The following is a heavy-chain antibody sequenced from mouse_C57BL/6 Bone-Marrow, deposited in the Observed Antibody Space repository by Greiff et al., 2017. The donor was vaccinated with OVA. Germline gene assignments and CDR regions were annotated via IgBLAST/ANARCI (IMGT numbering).Heavy chain of an antibody. J-gene: IGHJ3*01. D-gene: IGHD1-1*01. CDR2: ISSGGSYT. CDR1: GFTFSSYG. V-gene: IGHV5-6*02. Sequence: DVKLVESGGDLVKPGGSLKLSCAASGFTFSSYGMSWVRQTPDKRLEWVATISSGGSYTYYPDSVKGRFTISRDNAKNTLYLQVSSLKSEDTAMYYCARHDHPCSSSTWFAYWGQGTLVTVSA. CDR3: ARHDHPCSSSTWFAY.